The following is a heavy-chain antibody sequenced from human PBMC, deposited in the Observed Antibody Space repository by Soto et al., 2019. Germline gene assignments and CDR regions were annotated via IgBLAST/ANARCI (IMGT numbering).Heavy chain of an antibody. J-gene: IGHJ5*02. CDR3: ARDNDQRADALNWFDP. Sequence: KASETLSLTCTVSGGSVSSGSYYWSWIRQPPGKGLEWIGYIYYSGSTNYNPSLKSRVTISVDTSKNQFSLKLSSVTAADTAVYYCARDNDQRADALNWFDPWGQGTLVTVSS. CDR1: GGSVSSGSYY. V-gene: IGHV4-61*01. CDR2: IYYSGST. D-gene: IGHD2-8*01.